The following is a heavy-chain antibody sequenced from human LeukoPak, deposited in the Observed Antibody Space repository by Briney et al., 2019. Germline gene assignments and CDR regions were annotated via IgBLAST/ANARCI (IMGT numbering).Heavy chain of an antibody. Sequence: GTSVKVSCKASGFTFPNSAMQWVRQARGQRLEWIGWIVLCAGNTVYSHKFHDRVTITRDISTNTAYMELDSLGSEDTAVYYCAAQRGASLHDFWSTRLFDPWGQGTLVTVSS. CDR3: AAQRGASLHDFWSTRLFDP. J-gene: IGHJ5*02. CDR2: IVLCAGNT. D-gene: IGHD3-3*01. V-gene: IGHV1-58*02. CDR1: GFTFPNSA.